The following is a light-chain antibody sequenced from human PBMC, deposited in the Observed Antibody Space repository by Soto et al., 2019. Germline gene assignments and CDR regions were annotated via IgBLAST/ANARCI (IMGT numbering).Light chain of an antibody. CDR3: QQLNSYPLT. J-gene: IGKJ4*01. CDR1: QDISTN. CDR2: AAS. V-gene: IGKV1-9*01. Sequence: DIQLTQSPSSLSASVGDRVTIACRASQDISTNLAWYHQKPGKAPELLISAASTLQSGVPPRFSGSGSGTEFTLTISSLQPEDCATYFCQQLNSYPLTFGGGTKVEIK.